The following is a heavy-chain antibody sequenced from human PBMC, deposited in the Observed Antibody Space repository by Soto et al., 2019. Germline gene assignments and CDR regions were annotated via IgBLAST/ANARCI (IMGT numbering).Heavy chain of an antibody. CDR2: IYYSGST. Sequence: QVQLQESGPGLVKPSQTLSLTCTVSGGSISSGGYYWGWIRQHPGKGLEWIGYIYYSGSTYYNPSLKSRVTMSVDTSENQFSLRLSSVTAADTAVYYCARKDSGYADYMDVWGKGTTVTVSS. J-gene: IGHJ6*03. CDR1: GGSISSGGYY. D-gene: IGHD5-12*01. CDR3: ARKDSGYADYMDV. V-gene: IGHV4-31*03.